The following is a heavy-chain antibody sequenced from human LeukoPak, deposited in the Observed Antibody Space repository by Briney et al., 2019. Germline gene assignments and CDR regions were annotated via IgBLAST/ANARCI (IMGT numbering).Heavy chain of an antibody. CDR1: GGSISSYY. V-gene: IGHV4-59*08. D-gene: IGHD6-13*01. Sequence: PSETLSLTCTVSGGSISSYYWSWIRQPPGKGLEWIGYIYDSGSTNYNPSLKSRVTISVDTSKNQFSLKLSSVTAADTAVYYCARQRRIPGIAAAGTLYWGQGTLVTVSS. CDR3: ARQRRIPGIAAAGTLY. CDR2: IYDSGST. J-gene: IGHJ4*02.